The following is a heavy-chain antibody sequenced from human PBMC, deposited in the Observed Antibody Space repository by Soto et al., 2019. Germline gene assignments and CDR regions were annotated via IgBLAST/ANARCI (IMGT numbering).Heavy chain of an antibody. D-gene: IGHD3-3*01. CDR3: ARDLPYYDFWSGYYIHYGMDV. Sequence: ETLSLTCAVYGGSFSGYYWSWIRQPPGKGLEWIGEINHSGSTNYNPSLKSRVTISVDTSKNQFSLKLSSVTAADTAVYYCARDLPYYDFWSGYYIHYGMDVWGQGTTVTVSS. CDR1: GGSFSGYY. J-gene: IGHJ6*02. V-gene: IGHV4-34*01. CDR2: INHSGST.